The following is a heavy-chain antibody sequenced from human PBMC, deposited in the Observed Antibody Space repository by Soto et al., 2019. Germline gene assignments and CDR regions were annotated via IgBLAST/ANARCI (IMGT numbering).Heavy chain of an antibody. Sequence: EVQLVESGGDLVQPGGSLRLSCAASGFIFSDYTMTWVRQAPGRGLEFVSHISSSGDAIFYAESVKGRFTVSRDNAKNSLYLQMDSPRDDDTAVYFCARDHGGSTWFVGVYYFCGMDVWAQGTAVTASS. J-gene: IGHJ6*02. CDR2: ISSSGDAI. V-gene: IGHV3-48*02. D-gene: IGHD2-15*01. CDR3: ARDHGGSTWFVGVYYFCGMDV. CDR1: GFIFSDYT.